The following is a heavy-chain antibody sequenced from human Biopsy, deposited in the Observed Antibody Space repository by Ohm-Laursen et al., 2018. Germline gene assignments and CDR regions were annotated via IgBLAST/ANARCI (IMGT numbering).Heavy chain of an antibody. CDR3: TKNTQWEGSGYLDAFHI. CDR1: GFRFDNTG. V-gene: IGHV3-9*01. CDR2: ISWSSDSI. Sequence: SLRLSCAASGFRFDNTGMHWVRQGPGKGLEWVAGISWSSDSITYAKSVTGRFTISRDNGENSLYLQMNSLRPEDTALYYCTKNTQWEGSGYLDAFHIWGHGAMVTVSS. D-gene: IGHD3-22*01. J-gene: IGHJ3*02.